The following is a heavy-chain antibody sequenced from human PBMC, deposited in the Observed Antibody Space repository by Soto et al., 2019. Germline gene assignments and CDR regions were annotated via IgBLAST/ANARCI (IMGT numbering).Heavy chain of an antibody. Sequence: GASVKVSCKASGFSFTGYYIHWLLQAPGQGLEWMGWINAHSGGTEYAQKFQGRVTLTRDTSIATAYLTLTSLTSDDTALYYCAKDLTRQLAYWLDPWGQGTQVT. V-gene: IGHV1-2*02. CDR1: GFSFTGYY. D-gene: IGHD6-6*01. CDR2: INAHSGGT. CDR3: AKDLTRQLAYWLDP. J-gene: IGHJ5*02.